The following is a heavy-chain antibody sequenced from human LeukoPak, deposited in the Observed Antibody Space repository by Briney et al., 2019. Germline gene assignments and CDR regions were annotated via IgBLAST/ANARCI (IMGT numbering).Heavy chain of an antibody. D-gene: IGHD4-17*01. CDR1: GFTFSSYW. V-gene: IGHV3-7*01. Sequence: GGSLRLSCAASGFTFSSYWMSWVRQAPGKGLEWVANIKQDGSEKYYVDSVKGRFTISRDNAKNSLYLQMNSLRAEDTAVYYCARGRGDYGDYVPGYWGQGTLVTVSS. CDR2: IKQDGSEK. CDR3: ARGRGDYGDYVPGY. J-gene: IGHJ4*02.